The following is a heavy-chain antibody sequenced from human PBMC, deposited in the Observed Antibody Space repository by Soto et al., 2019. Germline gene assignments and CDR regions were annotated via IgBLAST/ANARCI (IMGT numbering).Heavy chain of an antibody. CDR2: DYSDSA. CDR1: GASVSSHH. CDR3: AAYRRGEGGRGY. D-gene: IGHD6-19*01. V-gene: IGHV4-59*08. Sequence: QVQLQASGPGAVKPSETLSLTCTVSGASVSSHHWTWIRQPPGKGLEWIGDYSDSASYSPSLKSRVTISADTSKNQSSLNLSSVTAADTAVYYCAAYRRGEGGRGYWGQGTLVTVSS. J-gene: IGHJ4*02.